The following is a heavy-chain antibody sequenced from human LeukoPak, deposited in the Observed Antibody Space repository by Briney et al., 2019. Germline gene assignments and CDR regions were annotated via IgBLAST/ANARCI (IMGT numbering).Heavy chain of an antibody. D-gene: IGHD3-22*01. CDR2: IYYSGST. CDR3: ARESDSSGPFDY. J-gene: IGHJ4*02. Sequence: SETLSLTCTVSGGSISSYYWSWIRQPPGKGLEWIGYIYYSGSTNYNPSLKSRVTISVDTSKNQFSLKLSSVTAADTAVYYCARESDSSGPFDYWGQGILVTVSS. V-gene: IGHV4-59*01. CDR1: GGSISSYY.